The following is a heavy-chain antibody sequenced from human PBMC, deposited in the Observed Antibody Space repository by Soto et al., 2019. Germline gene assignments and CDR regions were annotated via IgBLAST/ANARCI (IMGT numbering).Heavy chain of an antibody. V-gene: IGHV1-69*06. D-gene: IGHD5-18*01. CDR2: IVPRFGSP. J-gene: IGHJ6*02. CDR3: SRERIQFRLGKHSFNGMDV. CDR1: GGTFSDFA. Sequence: QVQLVQSGAEMRKPGSSLRVSCKASGGTFSDFAFSWVRQAPGQGLEWMGGIVPRFGSPNYAQKVGGRVTITADKFNSTVTIEVSSLRFDDTAVYFCSRERIQFRLGKHSFNGMDVWGQGTKITVSS.